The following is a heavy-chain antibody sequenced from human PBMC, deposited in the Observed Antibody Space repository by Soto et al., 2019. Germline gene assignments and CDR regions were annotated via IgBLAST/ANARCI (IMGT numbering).Heavy chain of an antibody. CDR2: ISYDGSNK. J-gene: IGHJ6*02. D-gene: IGHD1-26*01. CDR1: GFTFSSYA. CDR3: AREFKVGATRGFGYYYGMDV. V-gene: IGHV3-30-3*01. Sequence: QVQLVESGGGVVQPGRSLRLSCVASGFTFSSYAMHWVRQAPGKGLEWVAVISYDGSNKYYADSVKGRFTISRDNSKNTLYLQMNSLRAEDTAVYYCAREFKVGATRGFGYYYGMDVWGQGTTVTVSS.